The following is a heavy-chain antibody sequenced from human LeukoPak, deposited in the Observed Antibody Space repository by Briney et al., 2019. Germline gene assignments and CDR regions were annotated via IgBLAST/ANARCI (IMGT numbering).Heavy chain of an antibody. CDR3: ARGDDWFDP. CDR2: INHSGST. D-gene: IGHD5-24*01. V-gene: IGHV4-34*01. CDR1: GGSFRGYY. J-gene: IGHJ5*02. Sequence: SETLSLTCAVYGGSFRGYYWSWIRQPPGKGLEWIGEINHSGSTNYNPSLKSRVTISVDTSKNQFSLKLNSVTAADTAVFYCARGDDWFDPWGQGALVTVSS.